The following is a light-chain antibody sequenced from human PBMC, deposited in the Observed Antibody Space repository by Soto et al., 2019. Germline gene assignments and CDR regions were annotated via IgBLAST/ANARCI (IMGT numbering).Light chain of an antibody. CDR3: SSYVGSNTPYV. V-gene: IGLV2-8*01. CDR2: EVS. CDR1: SSDVGGYNY. J-gene: IGLJ1*01. Sequence: QSVLSQPPSASGSPGQSVTISCTGSSSDVGGYNYVSWYQQYPGKAPKFVIYEVSKRPSGVPDRFSGSKSGNMASLTVSGLQAEDEADYYCSSYVGSNTPYVFGTGTKLTVL.